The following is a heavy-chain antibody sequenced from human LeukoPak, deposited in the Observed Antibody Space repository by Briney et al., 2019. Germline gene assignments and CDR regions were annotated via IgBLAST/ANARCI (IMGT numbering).Heavy chain of an antibody. D-gene: IGHD5-24*01. Sequence: ASVKVSCKASGYTFTSYGISWVRQAPGQGLEWMGWISAYNGNTNYAQKLQGRVTMTTDTSTSTAYMELRSLRSDDTAVYYCAKGVWMATRTSADYWGQGTLVTVSS. CDR1: GYTFTSYG. CDR3: AKGVWMATRTSADY. J-gene: IGHJ4*02. CDR2: ISAYNGNT. V-gene: IGHV1-18*01.